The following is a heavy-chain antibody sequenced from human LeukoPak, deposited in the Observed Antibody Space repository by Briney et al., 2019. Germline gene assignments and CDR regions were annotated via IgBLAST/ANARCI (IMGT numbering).Heavy chain of an antibody. CDR3: AREGGPYRPLDY. Sequence: SETLSLTCGVSGGSTSNTNWWTWVRQPPGKGLEWIGEVNLQGSTNYNPSLKSRVAISVDKSENHISLKLTSVTAADTAVYYCAREGGPYRPLDYSGQGTLVTVAS. V-gene: IGHV4-4*02. CDR2: VNLQGST. CDR1: GGSTSNTNW. J-gene: IGHJ4*02.